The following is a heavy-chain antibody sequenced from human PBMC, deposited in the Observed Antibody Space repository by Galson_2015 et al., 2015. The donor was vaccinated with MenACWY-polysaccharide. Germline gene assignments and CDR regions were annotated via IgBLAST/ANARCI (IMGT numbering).Heavy chain of an antibody. CDR3: ARDPLGGYSSGMDV. Sequence: SLRLSCAASGFTFSSYSMNWVRQAPGKGLEWVSSISSSSSYIYYADSVKGRFTISRDNAKNSLYLQMNSLRAEDTAVYYCARDPLGGYSSGMDVWGQGTTVTVSS. CDR1: GFTFSSYS. J-gene: IGHJ6*02. CDR2: ISSSSSYI. D-gene: IGHD4-11*01. V-gene: IGHV3-21*01.